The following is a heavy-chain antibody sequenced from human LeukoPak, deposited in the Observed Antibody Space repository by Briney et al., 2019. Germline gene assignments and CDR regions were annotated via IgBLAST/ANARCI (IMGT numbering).Heavy chain of an antibody. Sequence: GGSLRLSCAASEFTLSSYWIHWVRQAPGKRLVWVSRINTDGSITSYADSVKGRFTISRDNAKNTLYLQMNSLRDEDTAVYYCARVLGSTGSLAFDIWGQGTMVTVSS. CDR3: ARVLGSTGSLAFDI. D-gene: IGHD2-2*01. V-gene: IGHV3-74*01. CDR2: INTDGSIT. CDR1: EFTLSSYW. J-gene: IGHJ3*02.